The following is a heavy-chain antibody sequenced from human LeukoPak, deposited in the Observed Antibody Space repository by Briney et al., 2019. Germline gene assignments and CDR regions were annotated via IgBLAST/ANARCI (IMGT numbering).Heavy chain of an antibody. V-gene: IGHV3-74*01. J-gene: IGHJ5*02. CDR2: INSDGSST. D-gene: IGHD2-2*01. CDR1: GFTFSSYW. CDR3: AGSASENWFDP. Sequence: GGSLRLSCAASGFTFSSYWMHWVRQVPGKGLVWVSRINSDGSSTSYADSVKGRFTISRDNAKNTLYLQMNSLRVEDTAVYYCAGSASENWFDPWGQGTLVTVSS.